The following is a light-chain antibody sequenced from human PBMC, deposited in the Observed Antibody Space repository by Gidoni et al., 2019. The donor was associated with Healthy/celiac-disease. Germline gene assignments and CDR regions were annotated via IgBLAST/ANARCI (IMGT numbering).Light chain of an antibody. CDR1: QSVSSN. J-gene: IGKJ4*01. V-gene: IGKV3-15*01. CDR3: QQYNNWPPVP. CDR2: GAS. Sequence: ELVMTQSPATLSVSPGERATLSCRASQSVSSNLAWYQQKPGQAPRLLIYGASTRATGIPARFSGSGSGTEFTLTISSLQSEDFAVYYCQQYNNWPPVPFXGXTKVEIK.